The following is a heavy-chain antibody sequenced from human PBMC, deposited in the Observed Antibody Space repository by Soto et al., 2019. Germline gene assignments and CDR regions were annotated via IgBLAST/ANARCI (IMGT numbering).Heavy chain of an antibody. J-gene: IGHJ6*02. CDR1: GFTFSSYA. D-gene: IGHD6-19*01. CDR3: SGWPRIYYYYGMDV. CDR2: ISGSGGRT. Sequence: EVQLVESGGGLVQPGGSLRLSCAASGFTFSSYAMSWVRQAPGKGLEWVSAISGSGGRTYYPVSVKGRFTISRDNSKNTLVLQMNSLRAEDTAVYYCSGWPRIYYYYGMDVWGQGTTVTVSS. V-gene: IGHV3-23*04.